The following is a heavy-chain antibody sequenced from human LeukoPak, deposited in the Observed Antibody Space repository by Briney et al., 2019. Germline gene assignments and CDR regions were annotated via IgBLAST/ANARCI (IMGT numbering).Heavy chain of an antibody. CDR2: INPNSGGT. V-gene: IGHV1-2*02. D-gene: IGHD6-13*01. CDR3: AGEGSSSWSDWFDP. J-gene: IGHJ5*02. CDR1: GYTFTGYY. Sequence: GASVKVSCKASGYTFTGYYMHWVRQAPGQGLEWMGWINPNSGGTNYAQKFQGRVTMTRDTSISTAYMERSRLRSDDTAVYYCAGEGSSSWSDWFDPWGQGTLVTVSS.